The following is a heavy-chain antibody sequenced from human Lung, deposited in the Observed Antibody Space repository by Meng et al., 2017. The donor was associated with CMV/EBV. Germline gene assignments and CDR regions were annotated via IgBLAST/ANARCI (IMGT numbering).Heavy chain of an antibody. CDR2: IYHSGST. CDR1: GSSISSSNW. D-gene: IGHD6-19*01. Sequence: QAPLQESVHGRRTPSGTRSLTGAVSGSSISSSNWWSWVRQPPGKGLEWIGEIYHSGSTNYNPSLKSRVTISVDKSKNQFSLKLSSVTAADTAVYYCASFPPPGKQWLVTDYWGQGTLVTVSS. V-gene: IGHV4-4*02. CDR3: ASFPPPGKQWLVTDY. J-gene: IGHJ4*02.